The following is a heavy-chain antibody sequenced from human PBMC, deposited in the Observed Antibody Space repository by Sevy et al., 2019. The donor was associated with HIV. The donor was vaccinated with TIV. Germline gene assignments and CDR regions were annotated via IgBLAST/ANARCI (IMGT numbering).Heavy chain of an antibody. V-gene: IGHV3-30*03. CDR3: AIYGSGSYSGGVFDY. CDR2: ISYDGSNK. Sequence: GGSLRLSCAASGFTFSSYGIHWVRQAPGKGLEWVAVISYDGSNKYYADSVKGRFTISRDNSKNTLYLQMNSLRAEDTAVYYCAIYGSGSYSGGVFDYWGQGTLVTVSS. J-gene: IGHJ4*02. D-gene: IGHD3-10*01. CDR1: GFTFSSYG.